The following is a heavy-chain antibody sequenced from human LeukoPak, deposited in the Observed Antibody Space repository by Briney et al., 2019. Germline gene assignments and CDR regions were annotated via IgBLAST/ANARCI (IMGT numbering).Heavy chain of an antibody. CDR1: GYTFTSYG. Sequence: GASVKVSFKASGYTFTSYGISWVRQAPGQGLEWMGWISAYNGNTNYSQKLQGRVTMTTDTSTSTAYMELRSLRSDDTAVYYCARDLRGLYSSGCLGYWGQGTLVTVSS. D-gene: IGHD6-19*01. CDR3: ARDLRGLYSSGCLGY. CDR2: ISAYNGNT. J-gene: IGHJ4*02. V-gene: IGHV1-18*01.